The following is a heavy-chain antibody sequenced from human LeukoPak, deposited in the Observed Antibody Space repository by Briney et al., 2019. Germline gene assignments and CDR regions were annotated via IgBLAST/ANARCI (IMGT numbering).Heavy chain of an antibody. CDR1: GGSFSGYY. J-gene: IGHJ4*02. CDR3: AREVDCGGDCYSVADY. D-gene: IGHD2-21*02. Sequence: PSETLSLTCAVYGGSFSGYYWSWIRQPPGKGLEWIGEINHSGSTNYNPSLKSRVTISVDTSKNQFSLKLSSVTAADTAVYYCAREVDCGGDCYSVADYWGQGTLVTVSS. CDR2: INHSGST. V-gene: IGHV4-34*01.